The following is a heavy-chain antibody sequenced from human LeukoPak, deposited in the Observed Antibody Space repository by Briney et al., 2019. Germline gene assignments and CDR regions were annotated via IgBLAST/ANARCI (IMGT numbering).Heavy chain of an antibody. CDR1: GYTFTDHY. CDR2: INANNGAT. J-gene: IGHJ4*02. D-gene: IGHD6-13*01. V-gene: IGHV1-2*02. CDR3: ARGGYISRLYNY. Sequence: ASVKVSCKASGYTFTDHYIHWVRQAPGQGLEWMGWINANNGATNYAQKFQGRVTMTRDTSTGTAYMELSRLRSDDTAVYYCARGGYISRLYNYWGQGTLVTVSS.